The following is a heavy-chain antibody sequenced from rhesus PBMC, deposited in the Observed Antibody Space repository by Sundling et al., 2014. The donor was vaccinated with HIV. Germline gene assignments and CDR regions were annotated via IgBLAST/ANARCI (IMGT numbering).Heavy chain of an antibody. D-gene: IGHD3-40*01. V-gene: IGHV4-65*02. Sequence: QVQLQESGPGQVKPSETLSLTCLVSGGSISSTNWWTWIRQPPGKGLEWIGNIYGSSASTNYNPSLKSRVTISKDTSKNQFSLKLSSVTAADTAVYYCATVVSGYDAFDFWGQGLRVTVSS. CDR3: ATVVSGYDAFDF. CDR2: IYGSSAST. CDR1: GGSISSTNW. J-gene: IGHJ3*01.